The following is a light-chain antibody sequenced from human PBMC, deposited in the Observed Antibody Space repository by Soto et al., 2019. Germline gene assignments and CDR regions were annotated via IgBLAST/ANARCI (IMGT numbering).Light chain of an antibody. Sequence: EIVLTQSPGTLSLSPGERATLSCRASQSVSSSYLAWYQQKPGQAPRLLIYGASSRATGIPDRFSGSGSGTDFTLTISRXXXXDFAVYYCQQYGSSPYTFGQG. J-gene: IGKJ2*01. CDR3: QQYGSSPYT. CDR1: QSVSSSY. CDR2: GAS. V-gene: IGKV3-20*01.